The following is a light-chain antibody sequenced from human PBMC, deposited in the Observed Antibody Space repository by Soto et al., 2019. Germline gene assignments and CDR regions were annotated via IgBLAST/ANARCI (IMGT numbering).Light chain of an antibody. CDR1: RSNIGSNY. V-gene: IGLV1-47*01. J-gene: IGLJ2*01. CDR3: EAWDDSLSGVV. Sequence: QSVLTQPPSASGTPGQRVTISCSGSRSNIGSNYVFWYQQLPGTAPKLLIYRNDQRPSGVPDRFSASKSGTSASLAISGLRSEDEADYYCEAWDDSLSGVVFGGGTKVTVL. CDR2: RND.